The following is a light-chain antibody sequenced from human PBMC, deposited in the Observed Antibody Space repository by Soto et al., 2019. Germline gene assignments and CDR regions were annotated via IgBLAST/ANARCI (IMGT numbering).Light chain of an antibody. V-gene: IGKV3-11*01. Sequence: EIVLTQSPATLSLSPGERATLSCRASQSVRSYLGWYQQRPGQAPRLLIYDASNRATGIPARFSGSGSGTACTLTIRSLAPQDSEVDDYHHGDTFGQGTRVESK. J-gene: IGKJ5*01. CDR1: QSVRSY. CDR3: HHGDT. CDR2: DAS.